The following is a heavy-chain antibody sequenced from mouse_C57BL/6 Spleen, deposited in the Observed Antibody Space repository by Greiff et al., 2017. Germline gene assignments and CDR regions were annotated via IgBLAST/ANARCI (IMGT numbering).Heavy chain of an antibody. D-gene: IGHD1-1*01. Sequence: QVQLQQPGAELVKPGASVKLSCKASGYTFTSYWMHWVKQRPGQGLEWIGMIHPNSGSTNYNEKFKSKATLTVDKSSSTAYMQLSSLTSEDSAVYYCARLRITTGVGERAMDYWGQGTSVTVSS. CDR3: ARLRITTGVGERAMDY. V-gene: IGHV1-64*01. J-gene: IGHJ4*01. CDR2: IHPNSGST. CDR1: GYTFTSYW.